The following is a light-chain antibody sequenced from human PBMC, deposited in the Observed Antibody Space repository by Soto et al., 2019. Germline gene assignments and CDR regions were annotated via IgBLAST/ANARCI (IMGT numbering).Light chain of an antibody. J-gene: IGKJ4*01. V-gene: IGKV1-17*01. CDR1: QDIRND. CDR2: AAS. CDR3: LEHSLYPLLT. Sequence: IQLTQSPSSLSASVGDRVTITCRASQDIRNDLGWYQQKPGRAPRRLIYAASNLQSGVPSRFSGSGSGTEFTLTINSLQPEDFATYYCLEHSLYPLLTFGGGTKVDIK.